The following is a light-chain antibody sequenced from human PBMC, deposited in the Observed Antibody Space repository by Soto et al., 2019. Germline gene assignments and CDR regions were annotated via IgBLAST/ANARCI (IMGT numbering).Light chain of an antibody. V-gene: IGKV1-33*01. CDR2: ESS. CDR1: HAIGNN. J-gene: IGKJ3*01. CDR3: QHYDEYLRFT. Sequence: DSQMTQSPSSLSASVGDRVSITCQASHAIGNNLHWYQQRPGEAPRLLIYESSNLEVGVPSRFSGSGSGTHFTFTITNLQPEDFGTYYCQHYDEYLRFTFGPGTKVDLK.